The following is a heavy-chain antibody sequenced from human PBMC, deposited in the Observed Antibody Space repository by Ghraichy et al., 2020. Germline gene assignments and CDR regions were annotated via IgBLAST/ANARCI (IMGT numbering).Heavy chain of an antibody. CDR1: GFTFGDYA. J-gene: IGHJ6*03. V-gene: IGHV3-49*03. CDR3: TRDPYYYGSGSSYYYYYYMDV. Sequence: GGSLNISCTASGFTFGDYAMSWFRQAPGKGLEWVGFIRSKAYGGTTEYAASVKGRFTISRDDSKSIAYLQMNSLKTEDTAVYYCTRDPYYYGSGSSYYYYYYMDVWGKGTTVTVSS. D-gene: IGHD3-10*01. CDR2: IRSKAYGGTT.